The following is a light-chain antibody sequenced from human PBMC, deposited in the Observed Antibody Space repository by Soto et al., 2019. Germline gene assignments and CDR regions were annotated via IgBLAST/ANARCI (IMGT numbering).Light chain of an antibody. J-gene: IGLJ2*01. CDR3: CSYAGGTSVV. CDR2: EDI. Sequence: QSALTQPASVSGSPGQSITNSCTGTSSDVGSYNLVSWYQQHPGKAPKLMIYEDIERPSGVSNRFSGSKSGNTASLTISGLQTEDEADYYCCSYAGGTSVVFGGGTKVTVL. V-gene: IGLV2-23*01. CDR1: SSDVGSYNL.